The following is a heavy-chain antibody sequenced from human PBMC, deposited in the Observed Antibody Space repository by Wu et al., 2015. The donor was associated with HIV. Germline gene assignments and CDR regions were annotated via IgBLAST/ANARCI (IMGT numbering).Heavy chain of an antibody. CDR1: GYTFTSYG. J-gene: IGHJ2*01. CDR2: ISAYNGNI. V-gene: IGHV1-18*01. D-gene: IGHD2-2*02. Sequence: QVQLVQSGAEVKKPGASVKVSCKASGYTFTSYGISWVRQAPGQGLEWMGWISAYNGNINYAQKLQGRVTMTTDTSTSTAYMELRSLRSDDTAVYYCARVNGCSSTSCYTTHFDLWGRGTLVTVSS. CDR3: ARVNGCSSTSCYTTHFDL.